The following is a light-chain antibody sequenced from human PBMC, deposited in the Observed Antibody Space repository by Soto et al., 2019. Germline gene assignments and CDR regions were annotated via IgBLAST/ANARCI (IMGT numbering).Light chain of an antibody. V-gene: IGLV1-44*01. CDR2: SNN. CDR1: TSNIGSNT. CDR3: AAWHDSQNGLV. J-gene: IGLJ2*01. Sequence: QSVLTQPPSASGTPGQRVTISCSGSTSNIGSNTVNWYQQLPGTAPKLLIYSNNQRPSGVPDRFSGYKSGNSASLAISGLQPEDEYDYYCAAWHDSQNGLVFCGGTTLTVL.